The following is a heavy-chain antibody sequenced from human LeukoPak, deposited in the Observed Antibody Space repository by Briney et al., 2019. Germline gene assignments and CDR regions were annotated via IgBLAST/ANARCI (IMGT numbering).Heavy chain of an antibody. CDR1: GGSISSYY. V-gene: IGHV4-59*08. Sequence: SSETLSLTCTVSGGSISSYYWSWIRQPPGKGLEWIGYIYYSGSTNYNPSLKSRVTISVGTSKNQFSLKLSSVTAADTAVYYCARRAPTDYYDSSGYLDYWGQGTLVTVSS. CDR3: ARRAPTDYYDSSGYLDY. D-gene: IGHD3-22*01. CDR2: IYYSGST. J-gene: IGHJ4*02.